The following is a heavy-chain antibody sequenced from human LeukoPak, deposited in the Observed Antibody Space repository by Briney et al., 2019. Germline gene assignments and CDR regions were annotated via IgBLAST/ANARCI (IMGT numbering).Heavy chain of an antibody. CDR2: INPNSGGT. V-gene: IGHV1-2*06. D-gene: IGHD6-19*01. J-gene: IGHJ3*02. CDR1: RYTFRDYF. CDR3: ARGFSSGRFGFDI. Sequence: ASVKVSCKASRYTFRDYFMFWVRQAPGQGLEWMGRINPNSGGTKYAQKFQGRVTMTRDTSISTAYMELSGLRSDDAAVFYCARGFSSGRFGFDIWGPGTVVAVSS.